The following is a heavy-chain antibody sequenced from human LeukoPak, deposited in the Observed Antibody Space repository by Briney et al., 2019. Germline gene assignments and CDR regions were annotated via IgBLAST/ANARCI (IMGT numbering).Heavy chain of an antibody. CDR2: INPSGGST. D-gene: IGHD2-8*01. CDR3: ARGGYCTNGVCYYFDY. V-gene: IGHV1-46*01. Sequence: ASVKVSCKASGYTFTSYYMHWVRQAPGQGLEWMGIINPSGGSTSYAQKFQGRVTMTRDTSTSTVYMELSSLRSEDTAAYYCARGGYCTNGVCYYFDYWGQGTLVTVSS. CDR1: GYTFTSYY. J-gene: IGHJ4*02.